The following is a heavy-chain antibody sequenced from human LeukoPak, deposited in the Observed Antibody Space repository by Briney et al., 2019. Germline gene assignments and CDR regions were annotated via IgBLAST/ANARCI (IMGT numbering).Heavy chain of an antibody. Sequence: GESLKISCKGSGYSFTSYWIGWVRPMPGKGLEWMGIIYPGDSDTRYSPSFQGQVTISADKSISTAYLQWSSLKASDTAMYYCARHNEQARSGYSYGGIDYWGQGTLVTVSS. CDR3: ARHNEQARSGYSYGGIDY. D-gene: IGHD5-18*01. CDR1: GYSFTSYW. V-gene: IGHV5-51*01. J-gene: IGHJ4*02. CDR2: IYPGDSDT.